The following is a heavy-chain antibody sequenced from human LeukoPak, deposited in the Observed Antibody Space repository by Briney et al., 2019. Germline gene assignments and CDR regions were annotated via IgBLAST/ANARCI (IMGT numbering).Heavy chain of an antibody. Sequence: SQTLSLTCAISGDSVSSNSAAWNWIRQSPSRGLEWLGRTYYRSKWYNDYAVSVKSRITINPDTSKNQLSLQLNSVTPEDTAVYYCARDGYSSGWYELGFDYWGQGTLVTVSS. CDR1: GDSVSSNSAA. D-gene: IGHD6-19*01. CDR2: TYYRSKWYN. V-gene: IGHV6-1*01. J-gene: IGHJ4*02. CDR3: ARDGYSSGWYELGFDY.